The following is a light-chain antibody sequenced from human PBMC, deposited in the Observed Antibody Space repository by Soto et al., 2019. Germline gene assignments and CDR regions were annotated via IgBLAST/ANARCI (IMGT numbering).Light chain of an antibody. J-gene: IGKJ2*01. CDR3: QQYDKWPYT. CDR1: QNIGTN. V-gene: IGKV3-15*01. CDR2: GAF. Sequence: ENVLTQSPATLSVSPGERATLSCRTSQNIGTNLAWYQQKPGQAPRLLIYGAFIRAPGFPVRFRGTGSGSEFPLTISSLQSEDGALYYCQQYDKWPYTFGQGTNLEIK.